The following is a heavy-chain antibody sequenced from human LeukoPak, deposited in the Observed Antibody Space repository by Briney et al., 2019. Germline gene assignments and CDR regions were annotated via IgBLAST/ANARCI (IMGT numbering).Heavy chain of an antibody. Sequence: GGSLRLSCAAAGFIFRNYWMGWVRQAPGKGLEWVANVNEDGSEKYYVDSVKGRFIISRDNAKNSLYLQMNILRAEDTAVFYCLSGSGHCGQGALVTVSS. J-gene: IGHJ4*02. CDR3: LSGSGH. D-gene: IGHD3-10*01. V-gene: IGHV3-7*01. CDR2: VNEDGSEK. CDR1: GFIFRNYW.